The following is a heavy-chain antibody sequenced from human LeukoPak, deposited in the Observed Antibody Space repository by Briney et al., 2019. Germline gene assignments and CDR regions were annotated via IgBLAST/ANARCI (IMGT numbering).Heavy chain of an antibody. CDR1: GGSFSGYY. CDR2: INHSGST. Sequence: SETLSLTCAVYGGSFSGYYWSWIRQPPGKGLEWIGEINHSGSTNYNPSLKSRVTISVDTSKNQFSLKLSSVTAADTAVYYCARRGYSSGWSFVDYWGQGTLVTVSS. D-gene: IGHD6-19*01. J-gene: IGHJ4*02. V-gene: IGHV4-34*01. CDR3: ARRGYSSGWSFVDY.